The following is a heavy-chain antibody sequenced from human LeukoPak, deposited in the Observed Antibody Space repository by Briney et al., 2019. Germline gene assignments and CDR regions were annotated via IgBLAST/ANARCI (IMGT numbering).Heavy chain of an antibody. CDR3: AKLSAGGTGY. CDR2: IGGSGGTT. D-gene: IGHD6-13*01. J-gene: IGHJ4*02. Sequence: GGSLRLSCAASGFSFSSYAMTWVRQAPGKGLEWVSVIGGSGGTTVYADSVKGRFTISRDNSKNTLYLQMNSLRAEDTAVYYCAKLSAGGTGYWGQGILVTVSS. V-gene: IGHV3-23*01. CDR1: GFSFSSYA.